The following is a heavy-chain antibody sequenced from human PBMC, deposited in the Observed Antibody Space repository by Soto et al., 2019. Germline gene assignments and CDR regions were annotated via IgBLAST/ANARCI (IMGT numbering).Heavy chain of an antibody. CDR2: IYYSGST. CDR3: AREIGYCSSTSCSEVYTLDY. J-gene: IGHJ4*02. Sequence: QVQLQESGPGLVKPSLTLSLTCTVSGGSISSGGYYWSWIRQHPGKGLEWIGYIYYSGSTYYNPSLKSRVTISVDTSKNQFSLKPSSVTAADTAVYYCAREIGYCSSTSCSEVYTLDYWGQGTLVTVSS. V-gene: IGHV4-31*03. D-gene: IGHD2-2*01. CDR1: GGSISSGGYY.